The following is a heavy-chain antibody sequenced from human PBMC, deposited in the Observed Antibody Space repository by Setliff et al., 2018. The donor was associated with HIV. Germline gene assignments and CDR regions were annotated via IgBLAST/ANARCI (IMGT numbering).Heavy chain of an antibody. CDR1: GYTFTSYA. Sequence: ASVKVSCKASGYTFTSYAMHWVRQAPGHSLEWMGWIDVGNGDTKYSPELQGRISITRDTSANTAYMELSSLRSDDTAVYFCARGALLAVFDFDHWGQGTQVTVSS. CDR3: ARGALLAVFDFDH. J-gene: IGHJ4*02. D-gene: IGHD3-10*01. V-gene: IGHV1-3*01. CDR2: IDVGNGDT.